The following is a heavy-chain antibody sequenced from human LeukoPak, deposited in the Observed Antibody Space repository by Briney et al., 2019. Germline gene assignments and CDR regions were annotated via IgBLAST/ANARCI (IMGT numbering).Heavy chain of an antibody. D-gene: IGHD3-22*01. Sequence: GGSLRLSCAASGFTFDDYGMSWVRQAPGKGLEWVSGINWNGGSTGYADSVKGRFTISRDNAKNSLYLQMNSLRAEDTAVYYCAREEDSSGYPYFDYWGQGTLVTVSS. CDR2: INWNGGST. J-gene: IGHJ4*02. CDR3: AREEDSSGYPYFDY. V-gene: IGHV3-20*04. CDR1: GFTFDDYG.